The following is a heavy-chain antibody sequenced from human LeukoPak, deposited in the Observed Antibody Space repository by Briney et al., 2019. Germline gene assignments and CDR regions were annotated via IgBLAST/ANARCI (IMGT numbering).Heavy chain of an antibody. Sequence: GRSLRLSCAASGFTFSSYAMHWVRQTPGKGLEWVAVISYDGSNKYYADSVKGRFTISRDNSKNTLYLQMNSLRAEDTAVYYCAKDYAYSGYDGEGAFDIWGQGTMVTVSS. V-gene: IGHV3-30*04. J-gene: IGHJ3*02. CDR2: ISYDGSNK. CDR1: GFTFSSYA. D-gene: IGHD5-12*01. CDR3: AKDYAYSGYDGEGAFDI.